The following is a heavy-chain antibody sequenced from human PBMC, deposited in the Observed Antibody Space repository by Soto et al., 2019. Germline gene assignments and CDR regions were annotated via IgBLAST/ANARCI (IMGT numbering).Heavy chain of an antibody. D-gene: IGHD3-10*01. CDR2: INPNSGGT. CDR1: GYTFTGYY. J-gene: IGHJ6*03. V-gene: IGHV1-2*04. Sequence: ASVKVSCKASGYTFTGYYMHWVRQAPGQGLEWMGWINPNSGGTNYAQKFQGWVTMTRDTSISTAYMELSRLRSDDTAVYYCARVRSDYYYYMDVWGKGTTVTVSS. CDR3: ARVRSDYYYYMDV.